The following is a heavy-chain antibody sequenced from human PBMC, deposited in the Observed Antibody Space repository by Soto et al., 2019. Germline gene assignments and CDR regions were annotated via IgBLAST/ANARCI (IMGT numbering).Heavy chain of an antibody. D-gene: IGHD2-21*02. CDR3: ARLAVTSSSNFDY. CDR2: IYPADSDV. V-gene: IGHV5-51*01. Sequence: GESLKISCHGSGYRFIVYWIGWVRQKPGKGLELMGIIYPADSDVRYSPSFQGQVTISVDKSINTAYLQWSSLKASDTAIYYCARLAVTSSSNFDYWGQGTPVPVYS. J-gene: IGHJ4*02. CDR1: GYRFIVYW.